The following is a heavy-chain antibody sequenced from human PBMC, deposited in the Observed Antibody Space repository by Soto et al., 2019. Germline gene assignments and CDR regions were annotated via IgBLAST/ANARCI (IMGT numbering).Heavy chain of an antibody. Sequence: QVQLVQSGAEVKQPGSSVKVFCKASGGTFSSSVFIWVRQAPGQGLEWMGGIIPILTTRYALRFQGRVTITMGKSTSTAYMVLNSLNSYDAAVYYCASGDYYGSGKFDFWCQGTLVSVSS. CDR3: ASGDYYGSGKFDF. V-gene: IGHV1-69*05. CDR1: GGTFSSSV. CDR2: IIPILTT. J-gene: IGHJ4*02. D-gene: IGHD3-10*01.